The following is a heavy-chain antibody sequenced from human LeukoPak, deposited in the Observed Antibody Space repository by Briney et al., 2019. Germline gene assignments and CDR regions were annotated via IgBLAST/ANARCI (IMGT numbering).Heavy chain of an antibody. Sequence: SETLSLTCTVSGASISSYYWSWIRQPPGKGLEWIGYIYYSGSTNYNPSLKSRVTISVDTSKNQFSLNLSSVTAADTAVYYCARPGRTYAFDIWGQGTMVTVSS. CDR2: IYYSGST. V-gene: IGHV4-59*08. CDR3: ARPGRTYAFDI. CDR1: GASISSYY. J-gene: IGHJ3*02.